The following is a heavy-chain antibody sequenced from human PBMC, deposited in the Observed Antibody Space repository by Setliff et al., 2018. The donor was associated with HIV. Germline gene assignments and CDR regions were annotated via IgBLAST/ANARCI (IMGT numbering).Heavy chain of an antibody. J-gene: IGHJ4*02. CDR1: GVSFGSSDYY. Sequence: SETLSLTCTVSGVSFGSSDYYRAWIRQSPGKGLEWIGSFYYSGSTYYNPSLKSRVTISVDTSKNHFSLNLSSVTAADTALYYCASLFHDTSAPWLYYFDYWGQGTLVTVSS. D-gene: IGHD3-22*01. CDR2: FYYSGST. V-gene: IGHV4-39*07. CDR3: ASLFHDTSAPWLYYFDY.